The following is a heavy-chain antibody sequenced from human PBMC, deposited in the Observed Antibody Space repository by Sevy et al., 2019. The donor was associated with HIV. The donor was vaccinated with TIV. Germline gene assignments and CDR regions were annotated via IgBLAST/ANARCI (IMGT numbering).Heavy chain of an antibody. CDR3: ARHSSGGSCYSLLPHYYYGMDV. Sequence: GGSLRLSCAASGFTFNMYWMTWVRQAPGKGLEWVANIKEDGRERNYLDSVKGRFTISRDNAKESLYLQINSLRAEDTAVYYCARHSSGGSCYSLLPHYYYGMDVWGQGTTVTVSS. CDR1: GFTFNMYW. J-gene: IGHJ6*02. V-gene: IGHV3-7*01. CDR2: IKEDGRER. D-gene: IGHD2-15*01.